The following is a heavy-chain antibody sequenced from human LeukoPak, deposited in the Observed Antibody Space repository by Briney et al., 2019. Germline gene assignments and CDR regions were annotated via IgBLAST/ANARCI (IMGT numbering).Heavy chain of an antibody. CDR1: VDSVSSNSAA. V-gene: IGHV6-1*01. CDR3: AREFSHSSGYHYYFDY. CDR2: TYYRSKWYN. J-gene: IGHJ4*02. Sequence: SQTLSLTCAISVDSVSSNSAAWNWIRQSPSRGLEWLGRTYYRSKWYNDYAVSVKSRITINPDTSKNQFSLQLNSVTPEDTAVYYCAREFSHSSGYHYYFDYWGQGTLVTVSS. D-gene: IGHD3-22*01.